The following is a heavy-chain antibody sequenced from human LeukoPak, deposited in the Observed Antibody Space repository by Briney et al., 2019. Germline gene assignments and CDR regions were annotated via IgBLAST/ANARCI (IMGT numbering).Heavy chain of an antibody. J-gene: IGHJ3*02. CDR3: ARLSELDAFDI. Sequence: GSSVKVSCKASGGTFSSYAISWVRQAPGQGLEWMGWMNPNSGNTGYAQKFQGRVTITRNTSISTAYMELSSLRSEDTAVYYCARLSELDAFDIWGQGTMVTVSS. D-gene: IGHD1-1*01. CDR2: MNPNSGNT. CDR1: GGTFSSYA. V-gene: IGHV1-8*03.